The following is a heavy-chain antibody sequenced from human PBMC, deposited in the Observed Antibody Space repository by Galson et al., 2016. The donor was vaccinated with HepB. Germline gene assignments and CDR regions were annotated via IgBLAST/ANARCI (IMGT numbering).Heavy chain of an antibody. D-gene: IGHD3-22*01. J-gene: IGHJ3*02. CDR1: GDSISSRSYY. CDR2: ISYSGTT. Sequence: ETLSLTCTVSGDSISSRSYYWGWIRQTPGKGLEWIGSISYSGTTYYNPSLQSRVTISVDTSKNQFSLKLSSVTAADTAVFYCATFTMIDAFDIWGQGTMVTVSS. V-gene: IGHV4-39*01. CDR3: ATFTMIDAFDI.